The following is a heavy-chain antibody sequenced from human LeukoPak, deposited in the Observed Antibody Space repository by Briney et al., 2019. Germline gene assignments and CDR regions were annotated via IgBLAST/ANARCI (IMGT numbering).Heavy chain of an antibody. CDR2: IWYDGSNK. D-gene: IGHD6-13*01. V-gene: IGHV3-33*06. CDR1: GFTFSSYG. J-gene: IGHJ5*02. Sequence: GGSLILSCAASGFTFSSYGMHWVRQAPGKGLEWVAAIWYDGSNKYYADSVKGGCTISRDNSKNTLYLQMNSLRAEDTAVYYCAKEIAAAANWFDPWGQGTLVTVSS. CDR3: AKEIAAAANWFDP.